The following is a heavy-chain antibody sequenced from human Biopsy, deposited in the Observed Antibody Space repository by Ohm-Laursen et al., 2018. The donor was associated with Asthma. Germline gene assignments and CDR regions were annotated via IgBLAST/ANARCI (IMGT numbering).Heavy chain of an antibody. J-gene: IGHJ4*02. CDR3: VRAVRNEQWLAPFDY. V-gene: IGHV4-59*01. CDR2: VYWTGST. CDR1: GGSISSFY. D-gene: IGHD6-19*01. Sequence: SQTLSLTCSVYGGSISSFYWSWIRQSPEKGLEWMGYVYWTGSTNYNPSLKSRITMSVDTSKNRMFLELTSVTDADTAIYYCVRAVRNEQWLAPFDYWGQGKPVTVSS.